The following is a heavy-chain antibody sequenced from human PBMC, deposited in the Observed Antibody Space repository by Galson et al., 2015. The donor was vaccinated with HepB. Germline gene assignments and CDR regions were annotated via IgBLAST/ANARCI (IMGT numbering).Heavy chain of an antibody. V-gene: IGHV1-58*01. J-gene: IGHJ4*02. CDR1: GFTFSSSV. Sequence: SVTVSCKASGFTFSSSVLHWVRQARGQPLEWIGWIVVGSGNTNYAQRFQERVTITRDMSTSTAYMDLSSLRSEDTAVYYCAAAARNLAYCGGDCYSGDYWGQGTLVTVSS. D-gene: IGHD2-21*02. CDR2: IVVGSGNT. CDR3: AAAARNLAYCGGDCYSGDY.